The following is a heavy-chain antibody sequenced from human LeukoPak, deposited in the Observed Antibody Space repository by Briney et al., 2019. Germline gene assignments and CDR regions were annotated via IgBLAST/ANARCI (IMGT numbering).Heavy chain of an antibody. J-gene: IGHJ4*02. V-gene: IGHV3-74*01. CDR3: VRDGDAYNFDC. CDR2: TKSDGSST. CDR1: GFTFSPYW. D-gene: IGHD5-24*01. Sequence: HSGRSLRLSCAASGFTFSPYWMHWVRQAPGKGLVWVSRTKSDGSSTNYADSVKGRFTISRDNAKNTLYLQMNSLRAEDTAVYYCVRDGDAYNFDCWGQGTLVTVSS.